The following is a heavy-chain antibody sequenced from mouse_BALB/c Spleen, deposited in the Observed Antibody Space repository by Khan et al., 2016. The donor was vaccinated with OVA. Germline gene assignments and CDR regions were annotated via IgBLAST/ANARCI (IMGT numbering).Heavy chain of an antibody. CDR3: ARLEDI. CDR1: GFSLTSYG. D-gene: IGHD1-3*01. J-gene: IGHJ2*01. Sequence: QVQLKQSGPGLVAPSQSLSITCTVSGFSLTSYGVHWVRQPPGKGLEWLGVIWAGGSTNYNSALMSRLSISKDNSKSQVFLKMNSTQTDDTASDCYARLEDIWGQGTTLTVSS. CDR2: IWAGGST. V-gene: IGHV2-9*02.